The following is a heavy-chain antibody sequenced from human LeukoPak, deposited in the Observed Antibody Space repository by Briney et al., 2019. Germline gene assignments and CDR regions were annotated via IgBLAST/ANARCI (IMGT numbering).Heavy chain of an antibody. Sequence: GGSLRLSCAASGLTFNNAWMNWVRQAPGKGLEWVSYISSSSSTIYYADSVKGRFTISRDNAKNSLYLQMNSLRAEDTAVYYCARGGNYPDYWGQGTLVTVSS. J-gene: IGHJ4*02. CDR1: GLTFNNAW. CDR2: ISSSSSTI. CDR3: ARGGNYPDY. D-gene: IGHD1-7*01. V-gene: IGHV3-48*01.